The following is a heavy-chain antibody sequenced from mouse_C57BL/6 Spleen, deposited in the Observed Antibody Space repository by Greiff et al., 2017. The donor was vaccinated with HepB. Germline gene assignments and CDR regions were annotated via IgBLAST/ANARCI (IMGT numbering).Heavy chain of an antibody. Sequence: EVKLVESGGGLVKPGGSLKLSCAASGFTFSSYAMSWVRQTPEKRLEWVATISDGGSYTYYPDNVTGRFTISRDNAKNNLYLQMSHLKSEDTAMYYCARDDDYFDYWGQGTTLTVSS. CDR2: ISDGGSYT. CDR3: ARDDDYFDY. CDR1: GFTFSSYA. J-gene: IGHJ2*01. V-gene: IGHV5-4*01.